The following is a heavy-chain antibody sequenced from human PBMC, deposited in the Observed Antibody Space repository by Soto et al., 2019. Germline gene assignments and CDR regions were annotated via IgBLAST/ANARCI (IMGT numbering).Heavy chain of an antibody. J-gene: IGHJ4*02. V-gene: IGHV4-34*01. CDR1: GGSFSGYY. Sequence: SETLSLTCAVYGGSFSGYYWSWIRQPPGKGLEWIGEINHSGSTNYNPSLKSRVTISVDTSKNQFSLKLSSVTAADTAVYYCARNTWYRDYWGQGTLVTVSS. D-gene: IGHD1-1*01. CDR2: INHSGST. CDR3: ARNTWYRDY.